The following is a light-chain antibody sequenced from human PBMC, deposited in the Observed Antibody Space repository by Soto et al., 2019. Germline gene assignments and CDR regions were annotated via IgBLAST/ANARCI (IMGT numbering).Light chain of an antibody. CDR3: QQRSNWF. J-gene: IGKJ5*01. Sequence: EIVLTQSPATLSLSPGERATLSCRASQSVSSYLAWYQQKPGQAPRLLIYDASNRATGIPARFSGSGSGTDFTLTISSLEPEDFAVYYCQQRSNWFFGQGTRL. V-gene: IGKV3-11*01. CDR1: QSVSSY. CDR2: DAS.